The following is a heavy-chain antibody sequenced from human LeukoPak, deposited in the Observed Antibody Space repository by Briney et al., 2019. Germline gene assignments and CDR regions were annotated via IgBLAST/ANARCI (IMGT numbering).Heavy chain of an antibody. CDR3: AKEGRVYLVGAKHPFDY. D-gene: IGHD1-26*01. V-gene: IGHV3-23*01. CDR2: ISGSGGST. Sequence: GASLRLSCAASGFTFSSHAMSWVRQAPGKGLEWVSAISGSGGSTYYADSVKGRFTISRDNSKNTLYLQMNSLRAEDTAVYYCAKEGRVYLVGAKHPFDYWGQGTLVTVSS. J-gene: IGHJ4*02. CDR1: GFTFSSHA.